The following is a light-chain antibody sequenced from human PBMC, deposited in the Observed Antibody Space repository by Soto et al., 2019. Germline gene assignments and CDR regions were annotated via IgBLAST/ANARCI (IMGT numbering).Light chain of an antibody. CDR1: SSDDGNYNR. Sequence: QSALTQPPSVSGSPGQSVAISCTGTSSDDGNYNRVSWYQQPPGTARELMIYEVSNRPSGVPDRFSGSKSGNTASLTISGLQAEDEADYYCSSYTSSSTYVVFGGGTKLTVL. J-gene: IGLJ2*01. CDR2: EVS. CDR3: SSYTSSSTYVV. V-gene: IGLV2-18*02.